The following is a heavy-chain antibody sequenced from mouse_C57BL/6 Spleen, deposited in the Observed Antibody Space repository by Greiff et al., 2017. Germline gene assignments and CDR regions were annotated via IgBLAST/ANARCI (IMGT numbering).Heavy chain of an antibody. J-gene: IGHJ4*01. CDR2: ISSGSSTI. D-gene: IGHD2-3*01. Sequence: EVQGVESGGGLVKPGGPLKLSCAASGFTFSDYGMHWVRQAPEKGLEWVAYISSGSSTIYYADTVKGRFTISRDNAKNTLFLQMTSLRSEDTAMYYCARKDDGYSYYYAMDYWGQGTSVTVSS. V-gene: IGHV5-17*01. CDR1: GFTFSDYG. CDR3: ARKDDGYSYYYAMDY.